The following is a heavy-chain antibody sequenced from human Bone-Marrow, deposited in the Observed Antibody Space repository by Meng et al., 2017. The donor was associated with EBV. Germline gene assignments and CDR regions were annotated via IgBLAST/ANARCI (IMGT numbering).Heavy chain of an antibody. Sequence: LDESALRPVNPSGTLSFTCAVSAVPINSSNCCVWVRQPPGKGLGCIGEIYHSGGTNPSLQSRVTISVDKAKNHFSLKLRSVTAADTAVYYCARNLLALAVNEDYFDFWGQGSLVTVSS. V-gene: IGHV4-4*02. CDR2: IYHSGGT. CDR1: AVPINSSNC. CDR3: ARNLLALAVNEDYFDF. D-gene: IGHD6-19*01. J-gene: IGHJ4*02.